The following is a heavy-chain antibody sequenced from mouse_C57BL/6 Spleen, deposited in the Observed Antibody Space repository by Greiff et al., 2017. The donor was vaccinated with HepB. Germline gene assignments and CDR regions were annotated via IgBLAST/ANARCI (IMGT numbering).Heavy chain of an antibody. CDR3: APIYDGYYGSWFAY. V-gene: IGHV1-82*01. CDR2: IYPGDGDT. J-gene: IGHJ3*01. Sequence: VQLQQSGPELVKPGASVKISCKASGYAFSSSWMNWVKQRPGKGLEWIGRIYPGDGDTNYNGKFKGKATLTADKSSSTAYMQLSSLTSEDSAVYFCAPIYDGYYGSWFAYWGQGTLVTVSA. CDR1: GYAFSSSW. D-gene: IGHD2-3*01.